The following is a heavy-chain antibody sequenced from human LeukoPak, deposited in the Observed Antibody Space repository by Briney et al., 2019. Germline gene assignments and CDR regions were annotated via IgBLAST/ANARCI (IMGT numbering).Heavy chain of an antibody. D-gene: IGHD3-10*01. CDR2: IYHSGST. V-gene: IGHV4-39*07. Sequence: NPSETLSLTCTVSGGSISSTNYYWGWIRQPPGKGLEWIGSIYHSGSTYYNPSLKSRVTISVDTSKNQFSLKLSSVTAADTAVYYCARGITMVRGVPLNWFDPWGQGTLVTVSS. CDR3: ARGITMVRGVPLNWFDP. CDR1: GGSISSTNYY. J-gene: IGHJ5*02.